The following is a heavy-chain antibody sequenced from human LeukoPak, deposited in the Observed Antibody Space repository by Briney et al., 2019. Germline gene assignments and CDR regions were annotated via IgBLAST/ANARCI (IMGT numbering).Heavy chain of an antibody. J-gene: IGHJ4*02. CDR1: GLTVSSYG. Sequence: GGSLRLSCAASGLTVSSYGMHWVRQAPGKGLEWVAFIRYDGSNKYYADSVKGRFTISRDNSKNTLYLQMNSLRAEDTAVYYCAKVVRDYYGSGSLDYWGQGTLVTVSS. CDR2: IRYDGSNK. V-gene: IGHV3-30*02. CDR3: AKVVRDYYGSGSLDY. D-gene: IGHD3-10*01.